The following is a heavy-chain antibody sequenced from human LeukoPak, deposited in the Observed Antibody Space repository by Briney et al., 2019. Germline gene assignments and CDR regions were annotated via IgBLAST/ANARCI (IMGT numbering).Heavy chain of an antibody. CDR1: GFTFSSYA. CDR2: ISGGGGGT. CDR3: AKDLGVKPYYYYGWDV. V-gene: IGHV3-23*01. Sequence: PGGSLRLSCAASGFTFSSYAMSWVRQAPGKGLEWVSAISGGGGGTFYADSVKGRFTISRDNSKNTLYLQMNSLRAEDTAVYYCAKDLGVKPYYYYGWDVWGQGATVTVSS. J-gene: IGHJ6*02. D-gene: IGHD3-3*01.